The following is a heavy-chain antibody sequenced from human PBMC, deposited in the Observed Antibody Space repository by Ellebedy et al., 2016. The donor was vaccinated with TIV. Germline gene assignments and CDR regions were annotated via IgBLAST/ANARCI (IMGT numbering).Heavy chain of an antibody. CDR1: GYTFTSYG. CDR2: ISAYNGNT. D-gene: IGHD3-10*01. Sequence: ASVKVSXKASGYTFTSYGISWVRQAPGQGLEWMGWISAYNGNTNYAQKLQGRVTITRDTSASTAYMELSSLRSEDTAVYYCARAPLMVRGVIPWFDPWGQGTLVTVSS. J-gene: IGHJ5*02. V-gene: IGHV1-18*04. CDR3: ARAPLMVRGVIPWFDP.